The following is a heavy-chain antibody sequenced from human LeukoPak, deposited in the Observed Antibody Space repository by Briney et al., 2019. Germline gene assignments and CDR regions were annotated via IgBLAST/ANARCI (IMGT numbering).Heavy chain of an antibody. D-gene: IGHD3-16*01. CDR1: GFTFSNFW. V-gene: IGHV3-74*01. CDR2: ITSDGSNI. J-gene: IGHJ4*02. Sequence: PGGSLRLSCAASGFTFSNFWLHWARQAPGKGLKWVSRITSDGSNINYAGSVQGRFTISRDNAKNTLYLQMNSLRAEDKAVYCCARGGHSSFDYWGQGALVTVSS. CDR3: ARGGHSSFDY.